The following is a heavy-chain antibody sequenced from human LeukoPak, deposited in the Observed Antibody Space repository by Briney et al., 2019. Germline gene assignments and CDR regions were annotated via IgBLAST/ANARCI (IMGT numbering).Heavy chain of an antibody. CDR2: ISYVHGDV. D-gene: IGHD3/OR15-3a*01. CDR1: GFAFNGYP. J-gene: IGHJ6*03. Sequence: TGGSLRLSFAASGFAFNGYPMCWVRQAPGNGLEGPAFISYVHGDVLYADSVKDRFTISIDDSKSTLVLEVNSLRPEDTAVYYCGRAGVAWTRTHYYYYIDVWGKGTTVTVSS. V-gene: IGHV3-30*01. CDR3: GRAGVAWTRTHYYYYIDV.